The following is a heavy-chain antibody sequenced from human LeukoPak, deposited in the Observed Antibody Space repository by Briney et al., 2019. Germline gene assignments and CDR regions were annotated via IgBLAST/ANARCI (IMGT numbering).Heavy chain of an antibody. D-gene: IGHD6-19*01. CDR2: ISAYNGNT. CDR1: GYTFTSYA. Sequence: ASVKVSCKTSGYTFTSYAMNWVRQAPGQGLEWMGWISAYNGNTNYAQKLQGRVTMTTDTSTSTAYMELRSLRSDDTAVYYCARGKAVAGTFGYWGQGTLVTVSS. V-gene: IGHV1-18*01. CDR3: ARGKAVAGTFGY. J-gene: IGHJ4*02.